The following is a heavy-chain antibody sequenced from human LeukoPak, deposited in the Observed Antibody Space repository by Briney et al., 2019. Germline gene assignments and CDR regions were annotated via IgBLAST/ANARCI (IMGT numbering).Heavy chain of an antibody. Sequence: GASVKVSSKASGGTFIIYAISWVRQAPGQGVEWVGGIIPIFGTGNYIQKFQGGVTITAEESTSTPYIEVSTPRANDRTVYYFARDPFSAYSTRCFDYWGQGTLVTVSS. D-gene: IGHD6-13*01. V-gene: IGHV1-69*13. CDR2: IIPIFGTG. CDR3: ARDPFSAYSTRCFDY. J-gene: IGHJ4*02. CDR1: GGTFIIYA.